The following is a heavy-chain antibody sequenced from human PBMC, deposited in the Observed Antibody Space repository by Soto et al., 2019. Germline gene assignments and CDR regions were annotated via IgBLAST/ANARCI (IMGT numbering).Heavy chain of an antibody. CDR3: AKALTYYYDSSGYWFDY. CDR1: GFTFDDYA. CDR2: ISWNSGSI. J-gene: IGHJ4*02. Sequence: EVQLVESGGGLVQPGRSLRLSCAASGFTFDDYAMHWVRQAPGKGLEWVSGISWNSGSIGYADSVKGRFTISRDNAKNSLYLQMNSLRAEDTALYYCAKALTYYYDSSGYWFDYWGQGTLVTVSS. D-gene: IGHD3-22*01. V-gene: IGHV3-9*01.